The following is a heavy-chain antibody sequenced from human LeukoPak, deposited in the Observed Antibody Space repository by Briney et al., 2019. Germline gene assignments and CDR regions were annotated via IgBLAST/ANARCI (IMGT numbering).Heavy chain of an antibody. Sequence: GGSLRHSCVAPGDTFTTYSMTRVRQTPQKGRGWVAAIRARVGSYYADSVKGRFTITRDNSNNTLYLQLNNLGADDTAVYYCAKNPNRSGWYRDYWGQGALVIVSS. D-gene: IGHD6-19*01. CDR3: AKNPNRSGWYRDY. CDR2: IRARVGS. CDR1: GDTFTTYS. V-gene: IGHV3-23*01. J-gene: IGHJ4*02.